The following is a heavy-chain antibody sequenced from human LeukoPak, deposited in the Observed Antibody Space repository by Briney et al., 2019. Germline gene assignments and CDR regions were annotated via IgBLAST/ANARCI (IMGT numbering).Heavy chain of an antibody. CDR1: GGSISSYY. D-gene: IGHD6-19*01. J-gene: IGHJ5*02. CDR2: IYYSGST. Sequence: SETLSLTCTVSGGSISSYYWSWIRQPPGKGLEWIGYIYYSGSTNYNPSLKSRVIISVDTSKNQFSLELSSVTAADTAVYYCARSSGWPRNWFDPWGQGTPVTVSS. CDR3: ARSSGWPRNWFDP. V-gene: IGHV4-59*01.